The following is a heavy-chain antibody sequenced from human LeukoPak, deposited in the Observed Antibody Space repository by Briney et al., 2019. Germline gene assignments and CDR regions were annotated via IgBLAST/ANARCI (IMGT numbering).Heavy chain of an antibody. J-gene: IGHJ4*02. Sequence: PGGSLRLSCAASGFTFSSYSMNWVRQAPGKGLEWVSYISSSSSTIYYADSVKGRFTISRENAKNSLYLQMNSLRAGDTAVYYCAKDDYYDTSGYRDWGQGTLVTVSS. D-gene: IGHD3-22*01. CDR3: AKDDYYDTSGYRD. CDR2: ISSSSSTI. V-gene: IGHV3-48*01. CDR1: GFTFSSYS.